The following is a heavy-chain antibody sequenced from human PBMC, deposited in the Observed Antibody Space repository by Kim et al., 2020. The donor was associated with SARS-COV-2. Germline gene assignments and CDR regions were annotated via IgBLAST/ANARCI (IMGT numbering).Heavy chain of an antibody. J-gene: IGHJ4*02. CDR2: INHSGSN. V-gene: IGHV4-34*01. Sequence: SETLSLTCAVYGGSFSGYYWSWIRQPPGKGLEWIGEINHSGSNNYNPSLKSRVTITVNTSKNQFSLKLSSVTAADTAVYYCARGGGSGSKRTDYWGQGTLVTVSS. D-gene: IGHD3-10*01. CDR1: GGSFSGYY. CDR3: ARGGGSGSKRTDY.